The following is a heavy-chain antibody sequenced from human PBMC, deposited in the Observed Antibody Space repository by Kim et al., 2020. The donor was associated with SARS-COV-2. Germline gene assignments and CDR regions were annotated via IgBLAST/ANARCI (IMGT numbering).Heavy chain of an antibody. Sequence: GGSLRLSCAASGFTFSSYAMSWVRQAPGKGLEWVSGITSNGGTTNYADSVKGRFTISRDNSKNTLYLQMNSLRAGDTAVYYCAKGGGMVVWGQGTTVTVSS. V-gene: IGHV3-23*01. CDR1: GFTFSSYA. J-gene: IGHJ6*02. CDR2: ITSNGGTT. CDR3: AKGGGMVV.